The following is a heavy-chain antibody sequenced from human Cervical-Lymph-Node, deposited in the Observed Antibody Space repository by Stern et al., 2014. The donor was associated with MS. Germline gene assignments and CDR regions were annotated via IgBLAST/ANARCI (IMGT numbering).Heavy chain of an antibody. J-gene: IGHJ4*02. CDR2: ISYDGTHK. Sequence: VQLVESGGGVVQPGRSLRLSCAASGFSFSDYGIHWVRQAPGKALEWVAGISYDGTHKYYTDSVKGRGTISKDNSKNTVYLEMNSLRSDDTAVYYCAKDLGGNAFDYWGQGTLVIVSS. CDR1: GFSFSDYG. D-gene: IGHD4-23*01. V-gene: IGHV3-30*18. CDR3: AKDLGGNAFDY.